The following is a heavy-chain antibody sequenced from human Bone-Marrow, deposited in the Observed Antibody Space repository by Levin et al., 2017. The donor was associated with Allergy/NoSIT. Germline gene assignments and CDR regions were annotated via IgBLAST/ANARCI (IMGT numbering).Heavy chain of an antibody. D-gene: IGHD4-11*01. Sequence: LSLTCVASGFTSSIYVMRWVRQAPGKGLEWVSSITNDGGTYYGDSVKGRFTITRDNSKNTLYLQINSLRAEDTAVYYCAKSMTTTSRFGMDVWGTGTTVTVSS. J-gene: IGHJ6*03. CDR2: ITNDGGT. CDR1: GFTSSIYV. V-gene: IGHV3-23*01. CDR3: AKSMTTTSRFGMDV.